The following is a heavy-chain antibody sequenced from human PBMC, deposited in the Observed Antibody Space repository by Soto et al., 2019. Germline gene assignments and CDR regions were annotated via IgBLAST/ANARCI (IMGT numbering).Heavy chain of an antibody. D-gene: IGHD3-3*01. J-gene: IGHJ6*03. CDR3: ATERSGYQNYYYYYMDV. CDR1: GFTFDDYA. CDR2: ISWNSGSI. V-gene: IGHV3-9*01. Sequence: EVQLVESGGGLVQPGRSLRLSCAASGFTFDDYAMHWVRQAPGKGLEWVSGISWNSGSIGYADSVKGRFTISRDNAKNSLYLQMNSLRAEDTALYYCATERSGYQNYYYYYMDVWGKGTTVTVSS.